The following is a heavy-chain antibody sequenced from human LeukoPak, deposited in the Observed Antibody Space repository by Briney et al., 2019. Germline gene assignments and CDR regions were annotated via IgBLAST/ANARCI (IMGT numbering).Heavy chain of an antibody. V-gene: IGHV1-18*01. Sequence: ASVKVSCKASGYTFTNYGVTWVRQAPGQGLEWMGWISAYNGNTKHAQKVQGRVTMTTDTSTSTVYMELSRLRSDDTAVYYCASHYGSGSYYFYWGQGTLVTVSS. CDR2: ISAYNGNT. D-gene: IGHD3-10*01. CDR3: ASHYGSGSYYFY. J-gene: IGHJ4*02. CDR1: GYTFTNYG.